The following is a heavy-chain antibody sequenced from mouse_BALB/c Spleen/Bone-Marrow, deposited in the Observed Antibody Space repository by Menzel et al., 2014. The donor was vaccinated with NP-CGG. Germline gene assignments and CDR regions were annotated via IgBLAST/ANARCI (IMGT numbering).Heavy chain of an antibody. Sequence: DVMLVESGGGLVQPGGSRKLSCAASGFTFSSFGMHWVRQAPEKGLEWVAYISSGSTAICYADTVKGLFTTSRDNPKNTLFLQMTSLRSEDTAMYYCARGGNWDDFDVWGAGTTVTVSS. J-gene: IGHJ1*01. D-gene: IGHD4-1*01. CDR1: GFTFSSFG. CDR3: ARGGNWDDFDV. CDR2: ISSGSTAI. V-gene: IGHV5-17*02.